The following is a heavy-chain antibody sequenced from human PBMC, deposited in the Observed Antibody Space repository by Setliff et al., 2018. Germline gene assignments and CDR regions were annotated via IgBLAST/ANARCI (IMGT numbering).Heavy chain of an antibody. CDR3: ARSGYYSIDAFDI. V-gene: IGHV4-34*01. D-gene: IGHD3-22*01. Sequence: SETLSLTCAVYGGSFSGYYWSWIRQPPGKGLEWIGEINHSGSTNYSPSLKSRVTISVDTSKNQFPLKLSSVTASDTAVYYCARSGYYSIDAFDIWGQGTMVTVS. CDR1: GGSFSGYY. J-gene: IGHJ3*02. CDR2: INHSGST.